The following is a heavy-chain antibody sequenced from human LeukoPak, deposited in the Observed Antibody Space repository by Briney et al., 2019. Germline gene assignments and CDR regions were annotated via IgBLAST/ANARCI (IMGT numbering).Heavy chain of an antibody. D-gene: IGHD3-16*01. V-gene: IGHV1-69*13. CDR1: GGTFSSYA. CDR2: IIPIFGTA. Sequence: ASVKVSCKASGGTFSSYAISWVRQAPGQGLEWMGGIIPIFGTANYAQKFQGRVTITADESTRTAYMELSSLRSEDTAVHYCARTVTWGGYYYYMDVWGKGTTVTISS. CDR3: ARTVTWGGYYYYMDV. J-gene: IGHJ6*03.